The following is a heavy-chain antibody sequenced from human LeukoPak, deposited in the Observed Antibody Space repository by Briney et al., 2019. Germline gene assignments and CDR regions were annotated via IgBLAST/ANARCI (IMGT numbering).Heavy chain of an antibody. D-gene: IGHD6-19*01. J-gene: IGHJ4*02. V-gene: IGHV3-48*01. Sequence: GGSPRLSCAASGFTFSSYSMNWVRQAPGKGLEGVSYISSSSSTIYYADSVKGRFTISRDNAKNSLYLQMNCLRAEDTAVYYCARVPTTPMPVAGTIDGWGQGTLVTVSS. CDR2: ISSSSSTI. CDR1: GFTFSSYS. CDR3: ARVPTTPMPVAGTIDG.